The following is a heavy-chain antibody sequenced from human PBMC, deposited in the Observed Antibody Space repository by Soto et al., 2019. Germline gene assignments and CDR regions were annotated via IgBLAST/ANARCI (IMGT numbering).Heavy chain of an antibody. CDR3: AKPPTRSSVGLTFDY. D-gene: IGHD6-6*01. Sequence: QVQLVESGGGVVQPGRSLRLSCAASGFTFSSYGMHWVRQAPGKGLEWVAVISYDGSNKYYADSVKGRFTISRDNSKNTLYLQMNSLRAEDTAVYYCAKPPTRSSVGLTFDYWGQGTLVTVSS. CDR2: ISYDGSNK. V-gene: IGHV3-30*18. J-gene: IGHJ4*02. CDR1: GFTFSSYG.